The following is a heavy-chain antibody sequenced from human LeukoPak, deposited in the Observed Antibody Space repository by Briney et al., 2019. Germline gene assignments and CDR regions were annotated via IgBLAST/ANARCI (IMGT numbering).Heavy chain of an antibody. Sequence: GGSLRLSCVASGLTFSSYAMTWVRRAPGMGLEWVSGVTGSGADTYYADSVKGRFTVSRDNSKNTLYLQMNSLRVEDTAVYYCAKAPSWGQGTLVTVSS. V-gene: IGHV3-23*01. CDR2: VTGSGADT. CDR3: AKAPS. J-gene: IGHJ4*02. CDR1: GLTFSSYA.